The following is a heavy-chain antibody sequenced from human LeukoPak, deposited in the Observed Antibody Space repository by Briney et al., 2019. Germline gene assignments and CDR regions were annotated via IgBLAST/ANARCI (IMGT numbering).Heavy chain of an antibody. Sequence: GESLKISCKGSGYSFPSYWIGWVRQMPGKGLEWMGIIYPGDSDTRYNPSFKGQVTISADKSINTAYLQWSTLKASDTAMYYCARQDGGSYQYYFDYWGQGTLVTVSS. CDR2: IYPGDSDT. D-gene: IGHD1-26*01. CDR3: ARQDGGSYQYYFDY. V-gene: IGHV5-51*01. CDR1: GYSFPSYW. J-gene: IGHJ4*02.